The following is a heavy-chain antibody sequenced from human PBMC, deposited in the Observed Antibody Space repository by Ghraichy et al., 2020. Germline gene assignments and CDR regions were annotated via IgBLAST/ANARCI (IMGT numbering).Heavy chain of an antibody. J-gene: IGHJ4*02. CDR1: GYTFTSYY. CDR2: INPSGGST. Sequence: ASVKVSCKASGYTFTSYYMHWVRQAPGQGLEWMGIINPSGGSTSYAQKFQGRVTMTRDTSTSTVYMELSSLRSEDTAVYYCARVVGGTVTTSLVYFDYWGQGTLVTVSS. CDR3: ARVVGGTVTTSLVYFDY. V-gene: IGHV1-46*01. D-gene: IGHD4-17*01.